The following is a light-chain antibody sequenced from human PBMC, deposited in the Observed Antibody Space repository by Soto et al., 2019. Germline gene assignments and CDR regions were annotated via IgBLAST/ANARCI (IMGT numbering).Light chain of an antibody. CDR3: SAWDDSLSGPV. V-gene: IGLV1-44*01. Sequence: QSVLTQPPSASGTPGQRGTISCSGSGSNIGSNTVNWYQHLPGTAPKLLIYSNNQRPSGVPDRFSGSKSGTSASLAISGLQSDDEADYYCSAWDDSLSGPVFGGGTQLTVL. CDR1: GSNIGSNT. CDR2: SNN. J-gene: IGLJ7*01.